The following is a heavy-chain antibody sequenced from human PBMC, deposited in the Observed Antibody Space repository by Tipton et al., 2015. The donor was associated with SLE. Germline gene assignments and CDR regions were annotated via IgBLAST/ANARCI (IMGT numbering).Heavy chain of an antibody. V-gene: IGHV4-34*01. J-gene: IGHJ4*02. CDR3: AGYDFWSGYRPY. D-gene: IGHD3-3*01. CDR2: INHSGST. Sequence: TLSLTCAVYGGSFSGYYWSWIRQPPGKGLEWIGEINHSGSTNYNPSLKSRVTISVDTSKNQFSLKLGSVTAADTAVYYCAGYDFWSGYRPYWGQGTLVTVSS. CDR1: GGSFSGYY.